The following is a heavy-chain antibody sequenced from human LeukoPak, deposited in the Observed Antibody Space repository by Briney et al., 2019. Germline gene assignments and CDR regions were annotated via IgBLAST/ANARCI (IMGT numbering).Heavy chain of an antibody. D-gene: IGHD2-2*01. Sequence: ASVKVSCKTSGYTFNSYGISWVRQAPGQGLEWMGWISACNGKTNYAQNFQGRVTMTTDTSTSTAYMELRSLRSDDTAVYYCARDHWENIVVVPTTKVAWNAFDIWGQGTMVTVSS. CDR2: ISACNGKT. CDR1: GYTFNSYG. CDR3: ARDHWENIVVVPTTKVAWNAFDI. J-gene: IGHJ3*02. V-gene: IGHV1-18*01.